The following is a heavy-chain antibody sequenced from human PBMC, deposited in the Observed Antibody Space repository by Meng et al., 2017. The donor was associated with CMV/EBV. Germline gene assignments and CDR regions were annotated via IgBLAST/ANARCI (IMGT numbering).Heavy chain of an antibody. V-gene: IGHV4-34*01. CDR2: INHSGST. J-gene: IGHJ5*02. D-gene: IGHD2-2*01. CDR3: ARTRYCSSTSCYSRKYNWFDP. CDR1: GGSFSGYY. Sequence: SETLSLTCAVYGGSFSGYYWSWIRQPPGKGLEWIGEINHSGSTNYNPSLKSRVTISVDTSKNQFSLKLSSVTAADTAAYYCARTRYCSSTSCYSRKYNWFDPWGQGTLVTSPQ.